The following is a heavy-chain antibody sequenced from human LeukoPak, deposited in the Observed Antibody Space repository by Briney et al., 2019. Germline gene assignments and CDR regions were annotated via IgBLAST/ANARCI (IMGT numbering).Heavy chain of an antibody. CDR3: ARDRISINALDM. CDR2: ISHIGST. CDR1: GASISGHY. V-gene: IGHV4-59*11. J-gene: IGHJ3*02. D-gene: IGHD1-14*01. Sequence: PSETLSLTCTVSGASISGHYLTWLRQPPGKGLEWIGYISHIGSTNYNPSLKSRLTISVDTSKNQFSLKLTSVTAADTAVYYCARDRISINALDMWGQGTTVTVSS.